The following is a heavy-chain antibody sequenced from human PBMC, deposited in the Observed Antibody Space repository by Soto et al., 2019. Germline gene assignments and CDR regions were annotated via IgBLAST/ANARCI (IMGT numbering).Heavy chain of an antibody. V-gene: IGHV3-15*07. CDR1: GFTFCKAR. CDR2: IKSKSDGGTT. D-gene: IGHD4-4*01. Sequence: GGGLRPSFGSPGFTFCKARMNRVRPAPGEGRELVGRIKSKSDGGTTDYAAPVKGRFTISRDDSKNTLYLQMNSLKTEDTAVYYCTTDSFPYPTVTNHNDYWGQGTLVTVSS. J-gene: IGHJ4*02. CDR3: TTDSFPYPTVTNHNDY.